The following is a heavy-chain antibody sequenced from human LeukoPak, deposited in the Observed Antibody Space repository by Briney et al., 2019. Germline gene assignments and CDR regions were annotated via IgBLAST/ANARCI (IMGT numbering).Heavy chain of an antibody. J-gene: IGHJ6*03. Sequence: PSETLSLTCAVYGGSFSGHYWRWIRQSPGKGLEWIGEINDSGSTNYDPSLKSRVTISVDTSKNQISLKLTSVTAADTAVYYCARVAGDPIYYYYYMDVWGKGTTVTVSS. V-gene: IGHV4-34*01. D-gene: IGHD7-27*01. CDR2: INDSGST. CDR1: GGSFSGHY. CDR3: ARVAGDPIYYYYYMDV.